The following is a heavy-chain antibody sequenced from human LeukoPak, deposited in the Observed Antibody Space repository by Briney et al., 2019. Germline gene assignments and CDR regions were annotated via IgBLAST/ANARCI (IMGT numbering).Heavy chain of an antibody. D-gene: IGHD3-22*01. CDR2: INHSGST. J-gene: IGHJ4*02. CDR1: GFTFSSYW. V-gene: IGHV4-34*01. Sequence: GSLRLSCAASGFTFSSYWMSWVRQPPGKGLEWIGEINHSGSTNYNPSLKSRVTISVDTSKNQFSLKLSSVTAADTAVYYCARRSIYDSSGHFYWGQGTLVTVSP. CDR3: ARRSIYDSSGHFY.